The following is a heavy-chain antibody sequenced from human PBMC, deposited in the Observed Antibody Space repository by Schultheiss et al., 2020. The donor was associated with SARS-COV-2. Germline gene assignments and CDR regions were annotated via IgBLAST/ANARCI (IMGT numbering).Heavy chain of an antibody. CDR1: GFTFSSYG. D-gene: IGHD5-18*01. CDR3: ARWYEYSYGHGAYYFDY. Sequence: GGSLRLSCAASGFTFSSYGMHWVRQAPGKGLEWVSSISSSSSYIYYADSVKGRFTISRDNAKNSLYLQMNSLRAEDTAVYYCARWYEYSYGHGAYYFDYWGQGTLVTVSS. J-gene: IGHJ4*02. CDR2: ISSSSSYI. V-gene: IGHV3-21*01.